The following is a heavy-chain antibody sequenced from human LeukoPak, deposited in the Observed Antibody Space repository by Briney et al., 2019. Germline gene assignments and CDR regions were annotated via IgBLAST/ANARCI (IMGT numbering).Heavy chain of an antibody. CDR1: GYTFTGCY. D-gene: IGHD5-12*01. CDR2: INPNSGGT. V-gene: IGHV1-2*02. Sequence: ASVKVSCKASGYTFTGCYMHWVRQAPGQGLEWMGWINPNSGGTNYAQKFQGRVTMTRDTSISTAYMELSRLRSDDTAVYYCARRGHVDIVATISIFDYWGQGTLVTVSS. J-gene: IGHJ4*02. CDR3: ARRGHVDIVATISIFDY.